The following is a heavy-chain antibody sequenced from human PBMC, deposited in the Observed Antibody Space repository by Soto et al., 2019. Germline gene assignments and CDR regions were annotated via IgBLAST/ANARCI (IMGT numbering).Heavy chain of an antibody. J-gene: IGHJ4*02. Sequence: EVQLLESGGGLVQPGGSLRLSCAAAGFTFSSYAMSWVRQAPGKGLEWVSAISGSGGSTYYADSVKGRFTISRDNSKNTLYLQMNSLRAEDTAVYYCAKGVYGDFRRFDYWGQGTLVTVSS. D-gene: IGHD4-17*01. V-gene: IGHV3-23*01. CDR2: ISGSGGST. CDR3: AKGVYGDFRRFDY. CDR1: GFTFSSYA.